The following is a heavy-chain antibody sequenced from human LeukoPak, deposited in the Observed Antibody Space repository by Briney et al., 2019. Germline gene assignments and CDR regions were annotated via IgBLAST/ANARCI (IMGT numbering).Heavy chain of an antibody. V-gene: IGHV5-51*01. J-gene: IGHJ6*03. CDR1: GYSFTNYW. CDR2: IYPGDSHT. D-gene: IGHD3-22*01. CDR3: ARHHDRSGYYSHDLSYYMDV. Sequence: GESLKISCTGSGYSFTNYWIGWVRQMPGKGLEWMGNIYPGDSHTKYSPSFQGQIIISADKSISTAYLQWSSLKASDTAMYYCARHHDRSGYYSHDLSYYMDVWGKGTTVTVSS.